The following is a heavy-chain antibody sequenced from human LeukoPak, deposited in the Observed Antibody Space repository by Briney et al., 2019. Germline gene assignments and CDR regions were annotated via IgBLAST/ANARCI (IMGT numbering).Heavy chain of an antibody. D-gene: IGHD2-2*01. CDR1: DGSISSGGYY. CDR3: ARTKSVPAASIGFDP. CDR2: IYYSGST. J-gene: IGHJ5*02. V-gene: IGHV4-31*03. Sequence: SETLSLTCTVSDGSISSGGYYWSWIRQHPGKCLEWIGYIYYSGSTYYNPSLKSRVTISVDTSKNQFSLKLSSVTAADTAVYYCARTKSVPAASIGFDPWGQGTLVTVSS.